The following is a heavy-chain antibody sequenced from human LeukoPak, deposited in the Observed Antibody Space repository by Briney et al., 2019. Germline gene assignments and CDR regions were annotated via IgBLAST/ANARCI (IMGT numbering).Heavy chain of an antibody. J-gene: IGHJ4*02. CDR3: TRGISDD. CDR2: MNPNSGNT. Sequence: EASVRVSCKASGYTFTSYDINWVRQATGQGLEWMGWMNPNSGNTGYAQKFQGRVTMARDTSINTVYMELNSLRSEDTAVYYCTRGISDDRGQGTLVAVSS. CDR1: GYTFTSYD. V-gene: IGHV1-8*01.